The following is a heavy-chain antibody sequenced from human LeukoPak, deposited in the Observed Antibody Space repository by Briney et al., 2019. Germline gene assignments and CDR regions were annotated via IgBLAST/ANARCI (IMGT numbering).Heavy chain of an antibody. Sequence: SDTLSLTCAVSGYSITSRNWWGWIRQPPGKGLEWIGYIFSSGSTNYNPSLKSRVTMSIDTSKNQFSLKLSSVTALDTAVYYCARSRGYYYDSSGPPDYWGQGTLVTVSS. V-gene: IGHV4-28*06. CDR2: IFSSGST. CDR1: GYSITSRNW. CDR3: ARSRGYYYDSSGPPDY. J-gene: IGHJ4*02. D-gene: IGHD3-22*01.